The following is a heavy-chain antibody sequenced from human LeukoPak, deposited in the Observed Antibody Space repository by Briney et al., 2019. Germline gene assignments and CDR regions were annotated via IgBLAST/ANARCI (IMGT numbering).Heavy chain of an antibody. CDR1: GYTFSSYS. CDR2: ISGSGDIT. Sequence: GGSLRLSCAASGYTFSSYSINWVRQAPGKGLEWVSGISGSGDITYYADSVKGRFTISRDNSKNTLYLHMNSLRAEDTAVYYCAKGSGSYGKDVEYWGQGTLVTVSS. J-gene: IGHJ4*02. V-gene: IGHV3-23*01. D-gene: IGHD1-26*01. CDR3: AKGSGSYGKDVEY.